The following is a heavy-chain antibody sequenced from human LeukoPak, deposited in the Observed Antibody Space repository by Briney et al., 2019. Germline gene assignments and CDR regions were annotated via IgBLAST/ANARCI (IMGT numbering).Heavy chain of an antibody. Sequence: PSETLSLTCAVSGDSISSYNWWTWVRQPPGKGLEWIGEISLSGSPSYNPSLKSRVTISVDKSKNQFSLELSSVTAADTAVYYCARGSGGGNWGQGTLVTVSS. D-gene: IGHD3-16*01. J-gene: IGHJ4*02. V-gene: IGHV4-4*02. CDR2: ISLSGSP. CDR1: GDSISSYNW. CDR3: ARGSGGGN.